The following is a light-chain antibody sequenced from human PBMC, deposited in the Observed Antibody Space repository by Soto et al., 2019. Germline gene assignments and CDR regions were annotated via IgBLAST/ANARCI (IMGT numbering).Light chain of an antibody. V-gene: IGKV3-20*01. CDR2: DAS. CDR3: QQDGNSPSLT. J-gene: IGKJ5*01. Sequence: EIVLTQSPGTLSLSPGERATLSCRASQSLSKNYLAWYQQKPGQAPRLLIFDASTRATGIPDRFSGSGSGTDFTLTISRLEPEDFAVYHCQQDGNSPSLTFGQGTRLEIQ. CDR1: QSLSKNY.